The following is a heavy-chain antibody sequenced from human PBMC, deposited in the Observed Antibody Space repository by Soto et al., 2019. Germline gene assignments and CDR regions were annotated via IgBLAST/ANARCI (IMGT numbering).Heavy chain of an antibody. CDR3: ARHGSN. Sequence: SETLSLTCTVSGVSISNSSYYWGWIRRPPGKGLEWIGTIYYSGITYYNPSLKSRVTISVDTSKNQFSLKLTSVTAADTAVYYCARHGSNWGQGTLVTAPQ. CDR2: IYYSGIT. V-gene: IGHV4-39*01. CDR1: GVSISNSSYY. J-gene: IGHJ4*02.